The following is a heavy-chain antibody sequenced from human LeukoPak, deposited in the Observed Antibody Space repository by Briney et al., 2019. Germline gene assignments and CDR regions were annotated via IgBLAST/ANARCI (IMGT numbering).Heavy chain of an antibody. CDR1: GFXFSSYW. D-gene: IGHD3-22*01. CDR3: ARGHVTYYYDSSGKTYAFDI. V-gene: IGHV3-74*01. Sequence: PGGSLRLSCAASGFXFSSYWIHWVRQGPGKGLVWVSRINSDGSSTSYADSVKGRFTISRDNAKNTLYLQMNSLRAEDTAVYYCARGHVTYYYDSSGKTYAFDIWGQGTMVTVSS. J-gene: IGHJ3*02. CDR2: INSDGSST.